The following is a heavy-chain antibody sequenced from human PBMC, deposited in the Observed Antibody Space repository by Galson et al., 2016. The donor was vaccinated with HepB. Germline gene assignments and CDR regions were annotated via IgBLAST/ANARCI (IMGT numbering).Heavy chain of an antibody. CDR3: ARALPGNLRASDI. Sequence: SCKASGYKFSNFGITWVRQAPGQGLEWMGRISVFNGDTNYAQKFQGRVTMTTDSSANTAYMELGSLRSDDTAVYYCARALPGNLRASDIWGQGTMVTISS. D-gene: IGHD1-14*01. V-gene: IGHV1-18*01. J-gene: IGHJ3*02. CDR2: ISVFNGDT. CDR1: GYKFSNFG.